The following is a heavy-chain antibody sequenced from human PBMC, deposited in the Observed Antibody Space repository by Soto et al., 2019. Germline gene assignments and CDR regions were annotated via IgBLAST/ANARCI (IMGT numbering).Heavy chain of an antibody. CDR3: ARERQWLRLPDY. V-gene: IGHV3-21*01. D-gene: IGHD5-12*01. CDR1: GFTFSSYS. Sequence: GGSLRLSCAASGFTFSSYSMNWVRQAPGKGLEWVSSISSSSSYIYYADSVKGRFTISRDNAKNSLYLQMNSLRAEDTAVYYCARERQWLRLPDYWGQGTLVTVSS. CDR2: ISSSSSYI. J-gene: IGHJ4*02.